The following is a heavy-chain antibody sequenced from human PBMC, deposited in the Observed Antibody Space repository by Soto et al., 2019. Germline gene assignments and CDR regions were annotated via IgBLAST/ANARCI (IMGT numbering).Heavy chain of an antibody. D-gene: IGHD6-25*01. CDR2: ISSSGDSR. J-gene: IGHJ3*02. V-gene: IGHV3-23*01. CDR1: GFTFNSCA. CDR3: AKDKRLPQDVFNI. Sequence: EVQMLESGGGLVQPGGSLRLSCAASGFTFNSCATSWVRQAPGKGLEWVAAISSSGDSRYYADSVNGRFTISRDNSKNTLYLQMNSLRAEDSAIYYCAKDKRLPQDVFNIWGQWTMVTVSS.